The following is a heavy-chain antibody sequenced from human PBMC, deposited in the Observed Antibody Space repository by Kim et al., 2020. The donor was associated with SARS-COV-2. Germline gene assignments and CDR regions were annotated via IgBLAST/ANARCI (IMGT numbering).Heavy chain of an antibody. Sequence: SETLSLTCTVSGGSISSGGYYWSWIRQHPGKGLEWIGYIYYSGSTYYNPSLKSRVTISVDTSKNQFSLKLSSVTAADTAVYYCARAPGGGMTTVTSFDPWGQGTLVTVSS. CDR3: ARAPGGGMTTVTSFDP. CDR2: IYYSGST. CDR1: GGSISSGGYY. D-gene: IGHD4-17*01. J-gene: IGHJ5*02. V-gene: IGHV4-31*03.